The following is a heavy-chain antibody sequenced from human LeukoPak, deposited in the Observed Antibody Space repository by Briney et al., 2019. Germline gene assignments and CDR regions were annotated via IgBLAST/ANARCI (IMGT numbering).Heavy chain of an antibody. D-gene: IGHD2-2*02. Sequence: QPGRSLRLSCAASGFTFSSYAMHWVRQAPGKGLEWVAVISYDGSNKYYADSVKGRFTISRDNSKNTLYLQMNSLRAEDTAVYYCARDGYQLLYNLDYWGQGTLVTVSS. J-gene: IGHJ4*02. CDR2: ISYDGSNK. CDR3: ARDGYQLLYNLDY. V-gene: IGHV3-30-3*01. CDR1: GFTFSSYA.